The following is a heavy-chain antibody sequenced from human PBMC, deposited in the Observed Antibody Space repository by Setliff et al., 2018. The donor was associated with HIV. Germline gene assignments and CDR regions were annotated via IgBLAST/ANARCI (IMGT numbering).Heavy chain of an antibody. Sequence: PSETLSLTCTVSGASITSHYWSWIRQSPGRELERIGYIYSTGSTNYNPSLQSRVSISMDASKSKFSLKVTSVTSAGTAVYYCAKGAGFYGDYTFDYWGQGNLVT. D-gene: IGHD4-17*01. CDR3: AKGAGFYGDYTFDY. CDR1: GASITSHY. CDR2: IYSTGST. J-gene: IGHJ4*02. V-gene: IGHV4-59*11.